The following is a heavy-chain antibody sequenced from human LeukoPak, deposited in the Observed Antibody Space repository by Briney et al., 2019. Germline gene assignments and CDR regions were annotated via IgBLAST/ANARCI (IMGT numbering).Heavy chain of an antibody. J-gene: IGHJ4*02. CDR1: SGSLGSYC. D-gene: IGHD6-6*01. CDR3: AREYRSSSGKALDY. Sequence: SETLSLTCTVSSGSLGSYCWNWLRQPAGKGLEWIGHIYTSGSTNYNPSLKSRVTMSVDTSKNQFSLKLNSVTAADTAFYYCAREYRSSSGKALDYWGQGTLVTVSS. CDR2: IYTSGST. V-gene: IGHV4-4*07.